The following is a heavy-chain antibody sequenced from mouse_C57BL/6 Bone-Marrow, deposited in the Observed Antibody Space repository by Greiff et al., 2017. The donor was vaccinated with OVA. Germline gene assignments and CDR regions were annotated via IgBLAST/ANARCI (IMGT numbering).Heavy chain of an antibody. J-gene: IGHJ4*01. CDR1: GFTFSDFY. CDR3: ARANWDGGYAMDY. V-gene: IGHV7-1*01. Sequence: EVKVVESGGGLVQSGRSLRLSCATSGFTFSDFYMEWVRQAPGKGLEWIAASRNKANDYTTEYSASVKGRFIVSRDTSQSILYLQMNALRAEDTAIYYCARANWDGGYAMDYWGQGTSVTVSS. D-gene: IGHD4-1*01. CDR2: SRNKANDYTT.